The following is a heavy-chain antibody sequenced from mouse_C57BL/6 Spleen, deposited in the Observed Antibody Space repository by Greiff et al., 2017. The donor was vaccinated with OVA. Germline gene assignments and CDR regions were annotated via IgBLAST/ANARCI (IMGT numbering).Heavy chain of an antibody. V-gene: IGHV1-72*01. Sequence: QVQLQQPGAELVKPWASVKLSCKASGYTFTSYWMHWVKQRPGRGLEWIGRIDPNSGGTKYNEKFKSKATLTVDKPTSTAYMQLSSLTYEDSAVYYCARGDYDYDREGSRAMDYWGQGTSVTVSS. D-gene: IGHD2-4*01. CDR3: ARGDYDYDREGSRAMDY. CDR2: IDPNSGGT. CDR1: GYTFTSYW. J-gene: IGHJ4*01.